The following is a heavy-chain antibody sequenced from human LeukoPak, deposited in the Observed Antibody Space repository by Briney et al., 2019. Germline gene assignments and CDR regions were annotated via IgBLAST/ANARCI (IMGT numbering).Heavy chain of an antibody. CDR3: ATWAFYHGLDV. J-gene: IGHJ4*02. Sequence: GGSLRLSCVASGMNFEKYAMHWVRQRPGKGLEWVAVISADGRADHADSVKGRFTVSRDNSKESLFLDMSSLRDEDSALYYCATWAFYHGLDVWGPGILVTVSS. CDR2: ISADGRA. D-gene: IGHD3/OR15-3a*01. CDR1: GMNFEKYA. V-gene: IGHV3-43*02.